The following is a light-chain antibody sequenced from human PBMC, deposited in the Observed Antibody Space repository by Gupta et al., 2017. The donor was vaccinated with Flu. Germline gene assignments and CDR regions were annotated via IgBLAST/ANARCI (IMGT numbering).Light chain of an antibody. CDR3: QQYYTTPFT. V-gene: IGKV4-1*01. CDR1: QSVLYSSKKKNY. Sequence: DIVMTQSPDSLAVSLGEMATINCKSRQSVLYSSKKKNYLAWYQQKPGQHPTLLVYWASTRVSGVPDQFSGSGSGTDFTLTITSLQAEDVAVYYCQQYYTTPFTFGPGTKVDLK. J-gene: IGKJ3*01. CDR2: WAS.